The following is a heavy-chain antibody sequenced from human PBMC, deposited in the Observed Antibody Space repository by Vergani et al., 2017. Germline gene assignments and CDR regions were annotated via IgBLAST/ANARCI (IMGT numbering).Heavy chain of an antibody. D-gene: IGHD1-20*01. CDR2: IIPIFGTA. J-gene: IGHJ6*02. CDR1: GGTFSSYA. Sequence: QVQLVQSGAEVKKPGSSVKVSCKASGGTFSSYAISWVRQAPGQGLEWMGRIIPIFGTANYAQKFQGRVTITADESTGTAYMELSSLRSEDTAVYYCARDRAITGLYYYYGMDVWGQGTTVTVSS. V-gene: IGHV1-69*18. CDR3: ARDRAITGLYYYYGMDV.